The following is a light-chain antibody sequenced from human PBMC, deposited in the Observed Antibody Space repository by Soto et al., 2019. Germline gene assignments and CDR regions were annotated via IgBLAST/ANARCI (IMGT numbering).Light chain of an antibody. J-gene: IGLJ1*01. CDR1: SSDVGGYNY. CDR3: SSYAGSSNV. CDR2: EVN. V-gene: IGLV2-8*01. Sequence: SALTQPPSASGSPGQSVAISCTGTSSDVGGYNYVSWYQQHPGKAPKLMIYEVNKRPSGVPDRFSGSKSGNTASLTVSGLQAEDEADYYCSSYAGSSNVFRTGTKVTV.